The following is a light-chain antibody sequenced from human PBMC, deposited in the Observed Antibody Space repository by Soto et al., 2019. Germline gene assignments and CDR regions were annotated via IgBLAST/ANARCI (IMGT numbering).Light chain of an antibody. CDR3: QQLLSYPIT. J-gene: IGKJ5*01. Sequence: DIHMTQSPSSLSASVGDRVTITCRASQTISTYLNWYQQKPGKAPRLLIYDASSLLSGVPSRFSGSGSGTSFTLTISSLQPEDFETYYCQQLLSYPITFGQGTRLEIK. CDR1: QTISTY. V-gene: IGKV1-39*01. CDR2: DAS.